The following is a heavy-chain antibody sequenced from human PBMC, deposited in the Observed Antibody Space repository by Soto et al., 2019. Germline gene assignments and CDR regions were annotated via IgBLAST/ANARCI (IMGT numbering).Heavy chain of an antibody. D-gene: IGHD3-10*01. Sequence: QVQLVESGGGVVQPGRSLRLSCAASGFTFSSYGMHWVRQAPGKGLEWVAVIWYDGSNKYYADSVKGRFTISRDNSKKTLYLQMNSLRAEDTAVYYCARDRWVTMVRGVIVGYGMDVWGQGTTVTVSS. CDR1: GFTFSSYG. V-gene: IGHV3-33*01. CDR2: IWYDGSNK. J-gene: IGHJ6*02. CDR3: ARDRWVTMVRGVIVGYGMDV.